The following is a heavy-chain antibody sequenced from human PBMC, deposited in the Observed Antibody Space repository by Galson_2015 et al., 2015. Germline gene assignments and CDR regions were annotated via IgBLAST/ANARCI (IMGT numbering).Heavy chain of an antibody. J-gene: IGHJ2*01. CDR1: GFTVSSNY. Sequence: SLRLSCAASGFTVSSNYMNWVRQAPGKGLEWVSVIYTSGTTYYADSVKGRFTISRDNSKNTLYLQMNSLRAEDTAVYYCARAPASSLYFDLWGRGTLVTVSS. CDR2: IYTSGTT. V-gene: IGHV3-53*01. D-gene: IGHD3-10*01. CDR3: ARAPASSLYFDL.